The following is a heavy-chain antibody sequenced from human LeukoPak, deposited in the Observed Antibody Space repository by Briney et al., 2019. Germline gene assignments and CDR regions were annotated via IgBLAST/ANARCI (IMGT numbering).Heavy chain of an antibody. Sequence: SETLSLTCTVSGGSISSSSYYWGWIRQPPGKGLEWIGSIYYSGSTYYNPSLKSRVTISVDTSKNQFSLKLSSVTAADTAVYYCARHSPDIVVVPAAMYWFDPWGQGTLVTVSS. CDR2: IYYSGST. V-gene: IGHV4-39*01. D-gene: IGHD2-2*01. J-gene: IGHJ5*02. CDR1: GGSISSSSYY. CDR3: ARHSPDIVVVPAAMYWFDP.